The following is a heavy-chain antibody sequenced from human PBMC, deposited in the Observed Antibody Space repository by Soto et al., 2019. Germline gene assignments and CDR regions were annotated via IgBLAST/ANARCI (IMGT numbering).Heavy chain of an antibody. D-gene: IGHD5-12*01. CDR3: ARGRGIVATINRSLLFDY. CDR2: IYYSGST. V-gene: IGHV4-31*03. J-gene: IGHJ4*02. Sequence: QVQLQESGPGLVKPSQTLSLTCTVSGGSISSGGYYWSWIRQHPGKGLEWIGYIYYSGSTYYNPSLKSRVNISVDTSKNQVSRKLSSVTAADTAVYYCARGRGIVATINRSLLFDYWGQGTLVTVSS. CDR1: GGSISSGGYY.